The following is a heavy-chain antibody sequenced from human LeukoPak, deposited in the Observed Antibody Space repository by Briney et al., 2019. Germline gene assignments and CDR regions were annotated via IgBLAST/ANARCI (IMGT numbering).Heavy chain of an antibody. CDR3: ARDRSDYVLHYDMDV. J-gene: IGHJ6*02. CDR2: IYYSGST. V-gene: IGHV4-31*03. CDR1: GGSISSGGYY. D-gene: IGHD4-17*01. Sequence: SETLSLTCTVSGGSISSGGYYWSWIRQHPGKGLEWIGYIYYSGSTYYNPSLKSRTAISGDTSKNQFSLKLSSVTAADTAVYYCARDRSDYVLHYDMDVWGQGTTVTVSS.